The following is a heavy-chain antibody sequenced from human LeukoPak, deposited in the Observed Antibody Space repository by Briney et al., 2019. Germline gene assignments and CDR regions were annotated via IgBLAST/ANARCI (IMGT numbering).Heavy chain of an antibody. CDR3: AKVYNSFGELSGFDY. CDR1: GDSISGQGYY. V-gene: IGHV4-31*03. D-gene: IGHD3-10*01. Sequence: PSQTLSLTCTVSGDSISGQGYYWNWNRRHPVKGLEWMVYIHHSGSTYYNPSLGSRITMSVDTSKNQFSLKLTSLTAADTAVYYCAKVYNSFGELSGFDYWGQGALVTVSS. CDR2: IHHSGST. J-gene: IGHJ4*02.